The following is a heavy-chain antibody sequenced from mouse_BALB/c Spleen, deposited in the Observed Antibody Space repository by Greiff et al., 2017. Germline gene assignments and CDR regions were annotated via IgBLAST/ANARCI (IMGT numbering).Heavy chain of an antibody. D-gene: IGHD1-1*01. CDR2: IYPGDGDT. V-gene: IGHV1-80*01. J-gene: IGHJ3*01. CDR3: ARGFITTVVAPFAY. CDR1: GYAFSSYW. Sequence: VQLQQSGAELVRPGSSVKISCKASGYAFSSYWMNWVKQRPGQGLEWIGQIYPGDGDTNYNGKFKGKATLTADKSSSTAYMQLSSLTSEDSAVYFCARGFITTVVAPFAYWGQGTLVTVSA.